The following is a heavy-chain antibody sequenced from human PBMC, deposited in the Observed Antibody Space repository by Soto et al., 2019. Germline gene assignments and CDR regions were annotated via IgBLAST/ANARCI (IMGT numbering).Heavy chain of an antibody. Sequence: QVQLQESGPGLVKPSETLSLTCTVSGGSISSYYWSWIRQPPGKGLEWIGYIYYSGSTNYNPSLKSRVTISVDTSKNQFSLKLSSVTAADTAVYYCAREAPPRSFDYWGQGTLVTVSS. CDR3: AREAPPRSFDY. J-gene: IGHJ4*02. CDR2: IYYSGST. CDR1: GGSISSYY. V-gene: IGHV4-59*01.